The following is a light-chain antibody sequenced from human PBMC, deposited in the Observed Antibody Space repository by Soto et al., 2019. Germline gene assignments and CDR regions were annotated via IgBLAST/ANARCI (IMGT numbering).Light chain of an antibody. CDR2: EVS. J-gene: IGLJ1*01. Sequence: QSVLTQPASVSGSPGQSITISCTGTSSDVGAYNYVSWYQQHPGKAPKLIIYEVSNRPSGVSWRFSGSKSGNTASQTISGLQSEDEADYYCSSHTTSNTRVFGTGTKVTVL. V-gene: IGLV2-14*01. CDR3: SSHTTSNTRV. CDR1: SSDVGAYNY.